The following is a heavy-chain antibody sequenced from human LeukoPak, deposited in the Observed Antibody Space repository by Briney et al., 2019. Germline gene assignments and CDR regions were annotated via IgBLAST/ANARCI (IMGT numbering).Heavy chain of an antibody. V-gene: IGHV4-34*01. Sequence: PSETLSLTCAVYGGSFSGYYWSWICQPPGKGLEWIGEINHSGSTNYNPSLKSRVTISVDTSKNQFSLKLSSVTAADTAVYYCAIGRGNCSGGSCYSNWFDPGGQGTLVTVSS. CDR1: GGSFSGYY. D-gene: IGHD2-15*01. CDR2: INHSGST. CDR3: AIGRGNCSGGSCYSNWFDP. J-gene: IGHJ5*02.